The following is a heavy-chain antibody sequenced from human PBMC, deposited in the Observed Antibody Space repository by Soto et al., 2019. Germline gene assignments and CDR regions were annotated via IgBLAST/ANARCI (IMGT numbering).Heavy chain of an antibody. CDR1: GFTFSGSA. CDR2: IRSKANSYAK. Sequence: EVQLVESGGGLVQPGGSLKLSCAASGFTFSGSAMNWVRQASGKGLEWVGRIRSKANSYAKAYAASVKGRFTISRDDSKNTAYLQMNSLKTEDTAVYYCTRGGPVADWGQGTLVTVSS. CDR3: TRGGPVAD. V-gene: IGHV3-73*01. J-gene: IGHJ4*02. D-gene: IGHD6-19*01.